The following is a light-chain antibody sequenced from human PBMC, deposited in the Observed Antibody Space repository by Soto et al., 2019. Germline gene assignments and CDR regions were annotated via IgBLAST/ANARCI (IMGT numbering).Light chain of an antibody. Sequence: EIVMTQSPATLSVSPGERATLSCRASQSINNNLAWYQQKPGQAPRLLVYGASTRAAGIPARFSGSGSGTEFSLTISSLQSEDFAVYFCQQRSDLYTFGQGTKLEI. CDR1: QSINNN. CDR2: GAS. CDR3: QQRSDLYT. V-gene: IGKV3-15*01. J-gene: IGKJ2*01.